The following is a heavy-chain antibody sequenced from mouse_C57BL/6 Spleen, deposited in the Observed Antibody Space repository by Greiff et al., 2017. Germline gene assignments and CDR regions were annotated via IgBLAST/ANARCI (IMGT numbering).Heavy chain of an antibody. CDR3: ARSGPDWYFEV. Sequence: QVQLQQSGAELVRPGTSVKVSCKASGYAFTNYLIEWVKQRPGQGLEWIGVINPGSGGTNYNEKFKGKATLTADKSSSTAYMQLSSLTSEDSAVYFCARSGPDWYFEVWGTGTTVTVAS. J-gene: IGHJ1*03. CDR1: GYAFTNYL. V-gene: IGHV1-54*01. CDR2: INPGSGGT.